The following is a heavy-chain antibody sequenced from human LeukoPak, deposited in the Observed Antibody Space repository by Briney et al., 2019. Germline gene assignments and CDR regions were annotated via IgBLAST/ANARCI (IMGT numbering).Heavy chain of an antibody. CDR3: AREEDSTTIRSSYGMDV. CDR2: ISKGGTYI. Sequence: PGGSLRLSCAGSGCTFSPYTMNWVRQAPGKGLEWVSCISKGGTYIYYADSVRGRFTISRDNAKNSLYLQMNSLRAEDTAVYYCAREEDSTTIRSSYGMDVWGQGTTVTVSS. V-gene: IGHV3-21*01. D-gene: IGHD2/OR15-2a*01. CDR1: GCTFSPYT. J-gene: IGHJ6*02.